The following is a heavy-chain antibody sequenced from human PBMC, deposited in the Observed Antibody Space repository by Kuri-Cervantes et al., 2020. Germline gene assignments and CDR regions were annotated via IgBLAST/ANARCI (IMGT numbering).Heavy chain of an antibody. Sequence: GGSLRLSCAASGFTFSSYGMHWVRQAPGKGLEWVAVIWYDGSNKYYADSVKGRFTISRDNAKNSLYLQMNSLRAEDTAVYYCARDGLPYYYYYYMDVWGKGTTVTVSS. V-gene: IGHV3-33*08. CDR2: IWYDGSNK. CDR1: GFTFSSYG. D-gene: IGHD3/OR15-3a*01. CDR3: ARDGLPYYYYYYMDV. J-gene: IGHJ6*03.